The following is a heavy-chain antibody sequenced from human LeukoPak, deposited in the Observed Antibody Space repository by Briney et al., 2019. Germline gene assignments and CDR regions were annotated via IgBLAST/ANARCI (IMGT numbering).Heavy chain of an antibody. CDR1: GGSISSYY. J-gene: IGHJ4*02. Sequence: SETLSLTCTVSGGSISSYYWSWIRQPPGKGLEWIGYIYYSGSTNYNPSLKSRVTISVDTSKNQFSLKLSSVTAADTAVYYCARDPDDSSGYYLDYWGQGTVVTVSS. CDR3: ARDPDDSSGYYLDY. D-gene: IGHD3-22*01. V-gene: IGHV4-59*01. CDR2: IYYSGST.